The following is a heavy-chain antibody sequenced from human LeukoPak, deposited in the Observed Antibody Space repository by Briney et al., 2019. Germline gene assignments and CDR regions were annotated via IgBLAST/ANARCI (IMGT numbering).Heavy chain of an antibody. CDR2: INPSGGNT. V-gene: IGHV1-46*01. D-gene: IGHD3-22*01. CDR1: GYTFTSYY. J-gene: IGHJ4*02. CDR3: ARDQGYDSSGYYYYQFDY. Sequence: GASVKVSCKASGYTFTSYYMHWVRQAPGQGLEWMGIINPSGGNTSYAQKFQGRVTMTRDMSTSTVYMELSSLRSEDTAVYYCARDQGYDSSGYYYYQFDYWGQGTLVTVSS.